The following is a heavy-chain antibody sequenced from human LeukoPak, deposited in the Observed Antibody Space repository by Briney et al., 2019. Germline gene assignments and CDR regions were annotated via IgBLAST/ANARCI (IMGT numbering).Heavy chain of an antibody. CDR1: GGSISNYY. J-gene: IGHJ5*02. Sequence: SETLSLTCIVSGGSISNYYWTWIRQPAGKGLEWIGHIYSGGISNYNPSLKSRVSMSMDVSKNQFSLKLNSATAADTAVYYCARVDFWSTYYTDNWFDPWGQGTLVTVSS. CDR3: ARVDFWSTYYTDNWFDP. V-gene: IGHV4-4*07. D-gene: IGHD3-3*01. CDR2: IYSGGIS.